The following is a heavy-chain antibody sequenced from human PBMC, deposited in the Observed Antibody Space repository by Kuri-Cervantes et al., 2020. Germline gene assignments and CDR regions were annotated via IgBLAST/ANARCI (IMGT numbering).Heavy chain of an antibody. D-gene: IGHD6-19*01. CDR3: ARIRAVAGTRLYYYYYGMDV. V-gene: IGHV4-34*01. Sequence: SQTLSLTCAVYGGSFSGYYWSWIPQPPGKGLEWIGEINHSGSTNYNPSLKSRVTISVDTSKNQFSLKLSSVTAADTAVYYCARIRAVAGTRLYYYYYGMDVWGQGTTVTVSS. CDR1: GGSFSGYY. J-gene: IGHJ6*02. CDR2: INHSGST.